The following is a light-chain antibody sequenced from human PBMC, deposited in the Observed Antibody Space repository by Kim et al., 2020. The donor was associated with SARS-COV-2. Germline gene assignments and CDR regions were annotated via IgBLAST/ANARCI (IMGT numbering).Light chain of an antibody. Sequence: QSALTQPPSASGSLGQSVTISCTGSSTNIGGYNFVSWYQQHPGEAPKLMIYEVSKRPSGVPDRFSGSRSGSTASLTVSGLQAEDEAVYYCSSYAGNHNFEVFGGGTQLTVL. J-gene: IGLJ3*02. V-gene: IGLV2-8*01. CDR3: SSYAGNHNFEV. CDR2: EVS. CDR1: STNIGGYNF.